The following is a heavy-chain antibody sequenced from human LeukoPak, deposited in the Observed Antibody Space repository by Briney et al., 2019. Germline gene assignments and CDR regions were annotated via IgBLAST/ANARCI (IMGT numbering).Heavy chain of an antibody. Sequence: GGSLRLPCETSGFTLKNYWMSWLRRAPGKGLEWVSRSKYDGSTAMYAESVKGRFTISRDNARGTLYLQMNSLRVDDTAAYYCAKSDWFDPCGRGILVTVSS. CDR2: SKYDGSTA. V-gene: IGHV3-74*03. CDR3: AKSDWFDP. J-gene: IGHJ5*02. CDR1: GFTLKNYW.